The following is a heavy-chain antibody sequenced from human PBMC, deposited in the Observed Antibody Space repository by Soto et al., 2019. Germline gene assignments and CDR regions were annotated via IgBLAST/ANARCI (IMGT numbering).Heavy chain of an antibody. CDR3: ARGANWVDI. V-gene: IGHV1-3*05. CDR2: INAGNGNT. CDR1: GYTFTSYA. Sequence: QVQIVQSGAEEKKPGASVKVSCKASGYTFTSYAMHWVRQAPGQRLEWMGWINAGNGNTKYSQKFQGRVTITRDTSASTAYMVLSSLRSEDTAVYYCARGANWVDIWGQGTMVTVSS. J-gene: IGHJ3*02. D-gene: IGHD7-27*01.